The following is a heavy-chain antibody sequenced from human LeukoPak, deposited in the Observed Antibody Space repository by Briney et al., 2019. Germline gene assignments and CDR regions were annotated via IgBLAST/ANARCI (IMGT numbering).Heavy chain of an antibody. J-gene: IGHJ4*02. CDR3: ARALDCSGSSCYPGFDY. D-gene: IGHD2-15*01. V-gene: IGHV3-23*01. CDR1: GFTFSSYG. Sequence: PGGSLRLSCAASGFTFSSYGMSWVRQAPGKGLEWVSAISGSGGSTYYADSVKGRFTISRDNAKNSLYLQMNSLRAEDTAVYYCARALDCSGSSCYPGFDYWGQGTLVTVSS. CDR2: ISGSGGST.